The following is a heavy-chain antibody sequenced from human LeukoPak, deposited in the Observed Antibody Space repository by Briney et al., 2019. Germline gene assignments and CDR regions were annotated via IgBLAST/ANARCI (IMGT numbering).Heavy chain of an antibody. CDR2: IWYDGSNK. D-gene: IGHD3-10*01. Sequence: PGRSLRLSCAASGFTFSSYGMHWVRQAPGKGLEWVAVIWYDGSNKYYADSVKGRFTISRDNSKNTLYLQMNSLRAEDTAVYYCARVETMVRGVIKAHYYYYYGMDVWGKGTTVTVSS. V-gene: IGHV3-33*01. CDR3: ARVETMVRGVIKAHYYYYYGMDV. J-gene: IGHJ6*04. CDR1: GFTFSSYG.